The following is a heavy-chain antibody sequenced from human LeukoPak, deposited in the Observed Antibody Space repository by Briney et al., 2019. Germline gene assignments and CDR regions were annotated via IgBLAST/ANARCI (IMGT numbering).Heavy chain of an antibody. Sequence: QPGGSLRLSCAASGFTFSSYWMNWVRQAPGKGLEWVANIKQDGSEKNYVDSVKGRFTISRDNAKNSLYLQMNSLRAEDTAVYYCAREGYSYAYYFDCWVQGTLVTVSS. CDR1: GFTFSSYW. CDR3: AREGYSYAYYFDC. J-gene: IGHJ4*02. CDR2: IKQDGSEK. V-gene: IGHV3-7*01. D-gene: IGHD5-18*01.